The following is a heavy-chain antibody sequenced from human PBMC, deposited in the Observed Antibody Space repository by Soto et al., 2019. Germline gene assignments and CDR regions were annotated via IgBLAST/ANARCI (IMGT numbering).Heavy chain of an antibody. J-gene: IGHJ5*02. V-gene: IGHV4-31*03. CDR2: IYYSGST. CDR1: GGSISSGGYY. D-gene: IGHD6-13*01. CDR3: ARDVASSSHHWFDP. Sequence: QVQLQESGPGLVKPSQTLSLTCTVSGGSISSGGYYWSWIRQHPGKGLEWIGYIYYSGSTYYNPSLKSRGTISVDTSKNQVSLKLSSVTAADTAVYYCARDVASSSHHWFDPWGQGTLVTVSS.